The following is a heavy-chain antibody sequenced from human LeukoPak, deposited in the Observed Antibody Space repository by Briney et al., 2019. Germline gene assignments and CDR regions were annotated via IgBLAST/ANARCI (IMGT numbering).Heavy chain of an antibody. CDR2: INHSGST. J-gene: IGHJ5*02. CDR1: GGSFNGYY. D-gene: IGHD1-26*01. Sequence: PSETLSLTCAVYGGSFNGYYWSWIRQPPGKGLEWIGEINHSGSTNYNPSLKSRVTISVDTSKNQFSLKLSSVTAADTAVYYCARGGGRHTFDPWGQGTLVTVSS. V-gene: IGHV4-34*01. CDR3: ARGGGRHTFDP.